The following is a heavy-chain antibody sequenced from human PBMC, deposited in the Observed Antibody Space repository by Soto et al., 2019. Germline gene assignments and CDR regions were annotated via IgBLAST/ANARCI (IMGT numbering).Heavy chain of an antibody. CDR1: GFTFSIYA. CDR3: ARETYSSGWTPTFDY. CDR2: ISYDGSNK. V-gene: IGHV3-30-3*01. J-gene: IGHJ4*02. Sequence: QVQLVESGGGVVQPGRSLRLSCAASGFTFSIYAMHWVRQAPGKGLEWVAVISYDGSNKYYADSVKGRFTISRDNSKNTLYLQMNSLRAEDTAVYYCARETYSSGWTPTFDYWGQGTLVTVSS. D-gene: IGHD6-19*01.